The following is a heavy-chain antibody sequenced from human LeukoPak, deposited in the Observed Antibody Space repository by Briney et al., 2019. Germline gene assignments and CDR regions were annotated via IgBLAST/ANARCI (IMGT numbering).Heavy chain of an antibody. V-gene: IGHV3-33*06. CDR2: TWYDGSNE. CDR3: AKDRDYIMGIVDY. CDR1: GFTFSRNG. Sequence: PGGSLRLSCAASGFTFSRNGMHWVRQAPGKGLEWVAVTWYDGSNEYYADSVEGRFAVSRDNSKNTMYLQMNSLRAEDTAVYYCAKDRDYIMGIVDYWGQGTLVTVSS. D-gene: IGHD4/OR15-4a*01. J-gene: IGHJ4*02.